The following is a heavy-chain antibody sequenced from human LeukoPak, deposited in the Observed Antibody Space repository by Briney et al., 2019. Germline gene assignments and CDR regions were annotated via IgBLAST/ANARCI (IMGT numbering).Heavy chain of an antibody. CDR2: IHYSGST. D-gene: IGHD1-1*01. Sequence: SETLSLTCTVSGGSISDYYWNWIRQPPGKGLEWIGNIHYSGSTNYNPSLKSRVTISVDTSKNQFSLKLSSVTAADTAVYYCARVGDWNDLVYWGQGTLVTVSS. V-gene: IGHV4-59*01. CDR1: GGSISDYY. J-gene: IGHJ4*02. CDR3: ARVGDWNDLVY.